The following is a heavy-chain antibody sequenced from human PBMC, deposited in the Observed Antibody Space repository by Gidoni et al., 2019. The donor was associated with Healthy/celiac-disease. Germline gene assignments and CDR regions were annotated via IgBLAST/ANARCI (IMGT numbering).Heavy chain of an antibody. CDR3: AKVGATFLHAFDI. CDR2: ISGSGGST. Sequence: EVQLLESGGGLVQPGGSLRLSCAASGFTFSSYAMSGVRQAPGTGLEWVSAISGSGGSTYYADSVKGRFTISRDNSKNTLYLQMNSLRAEDTAVYYCAKVGATFLHAFDIWGQGTMVTVSS. CDR1: GFTFSSYA. V-gene: IGHV3-23*01. D-gene: IGHD1-26*01. J-gene: IGHJ3*02.